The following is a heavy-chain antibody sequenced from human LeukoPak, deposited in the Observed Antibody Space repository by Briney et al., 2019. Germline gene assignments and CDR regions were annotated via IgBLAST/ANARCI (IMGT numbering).Heavy chain of an antibody. V-gene: IGHV1-18*01. CDR2: ISAYNGNT. J-gene: IGHJ4*02. D-gene: IGHD6-13*01. Sequence: ASVKVSCKASGYTLTSYGISWVRQAPGQGLEWMGWISAYNGNTNYAQKLQGRVTMTTDTSTSTAYMELRSLRSDDTAVYYCARDRHSSSWYGSDYWGQGTLVTVSS. CDR3: ARDRHSSSWYGSDY. CDR1: GYTLTSYG.